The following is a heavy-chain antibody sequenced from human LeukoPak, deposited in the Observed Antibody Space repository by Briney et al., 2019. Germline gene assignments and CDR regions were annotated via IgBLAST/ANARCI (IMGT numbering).Heavy chain of an antibody. D-gene: IGHD2-2*02. CDR1: GFTFSSYG. V-gene: IGHV3-30*02. J-gene: IGHJ4*02. CDR2: IRYDGSNK. CDR3: AKGYCSSTSCYTALGDY. Sequence: GGSLRFSCAASGFTFSSYGMHRVRQAPGKGLEWVAFIRYDGSNKDYADSVKGRFTISRDNSKNSLYLQMNSLRAEDTAVYYCAKGYCSSTSCYTALGDYWGQGTLVTVSS.